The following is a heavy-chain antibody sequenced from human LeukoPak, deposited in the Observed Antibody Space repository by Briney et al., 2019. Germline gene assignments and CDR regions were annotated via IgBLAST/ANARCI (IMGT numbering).Heavy chain of an antibody. Sequence: PSETLSLTCTVSGGSISSGSYYWSWIRQPAGKGLEWIGRIYTSGSTNYNPSLKSRVTISVDTSKNQFSLQLNSVTPEDTAVYFCARDQQSGSWYYFDYWDQGTLVTVSS. CDR2: IYTSGST. CDR3: ARDQQSGSWYYFDY. D-gene: IGHD6-13*01. CDR1: GGSISSGSYY. V-gene: IGHV4-61*02. J-gene: IGHJ4*02.